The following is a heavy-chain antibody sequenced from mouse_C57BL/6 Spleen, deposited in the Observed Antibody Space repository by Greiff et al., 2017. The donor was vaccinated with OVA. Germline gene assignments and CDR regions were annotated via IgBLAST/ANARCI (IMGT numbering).Heavy chain of an antibody. V-gene: IGHV1-7*01. CDR1: GYTFTSYW. J-gene: IGHJ4*01. D-gene: IGHD1-1*01. CDR3: AREAVEYYYAMDY. Sequence: VMLVESGAELAKPGASVKLSCKASGYTFTSYWMHWVKQRPGQGLEWIGYINPSSGYTKYNQKFKDKATLTADKSSSTAYMQLSSLTYEDSAVYYCAREAVEYYYAMDYWGQGTSVTVSS. CDR2: INPSSGYT.